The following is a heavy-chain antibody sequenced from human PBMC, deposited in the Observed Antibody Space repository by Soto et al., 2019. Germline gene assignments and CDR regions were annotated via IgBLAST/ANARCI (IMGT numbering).Heavy chain of an antibody. V-gene: IGHV1-58*01. J-gene: IGHJ6*02. Sequence: SVKVSCKASGFTFTSSAVQWVRQARGQRLEWIGWIVVGSGNTNYAQKFQERVTITRDTSISTAYMELSRLRSDDTAVYYCARDLENYYGMDVWGQGTTVTVSS. CDR1: GFTFTSSA. CDR3: ARDLENYYGMDV. CDR2: IVVGSGNT.